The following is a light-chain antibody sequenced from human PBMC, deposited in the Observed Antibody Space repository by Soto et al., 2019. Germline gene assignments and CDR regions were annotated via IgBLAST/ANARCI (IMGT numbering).Light chain of an antibody. V-gene: IGKV3-20*01. CDR3: QQYGNSPYT. CDR2: GAS. CDR1: QSFTTSY. J-gene: IGKJ2*01. Sequence: EIVLTQSPGTLSLSPGERATLSCRASQSFTTSYLAWYQQKPGQAPRLLIYGASSRATGIPDRFSGSGSGTDFTLTISRLEPEDFAVYYCQQYGNSPYTFGQGTTLEIK.